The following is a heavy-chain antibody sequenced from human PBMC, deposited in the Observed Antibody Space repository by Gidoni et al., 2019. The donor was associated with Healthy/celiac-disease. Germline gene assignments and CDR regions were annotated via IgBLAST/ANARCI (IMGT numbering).Heavy chain of an antibody. V-gene: IGHV4-59*01. CDR2: IYYSGST. CDR3: ARVPPDSSGWYPRLYWYFDL. CDR1: GGSISSYY. J-gene: IGHJ2*01. D-gene: IGHD6-19*01. Sequence: QVQLQESGPGLVKPSDTLSLTCTVSGGSISSYYWSWIRQPPGKGLEWIGYIYYSGSTNYNPSLKSRVTISVDTSKNQFSLKLSSVTAADTAVYYCARVPPDSSGWYPRLYWYFDLWGRGTLVTVSS.